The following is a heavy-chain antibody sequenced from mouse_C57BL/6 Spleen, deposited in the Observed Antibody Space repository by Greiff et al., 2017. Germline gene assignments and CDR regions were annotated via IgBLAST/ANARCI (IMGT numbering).Heavy chain of an antibody. Sequence: VQLKQSVAELVRPGASVKLSCTASGFTFKNTYMHWVKQRPEQGLEWIGRIDPANGNTKYAPKFQGKATITADTSSNTAYLQLSSLTSEDTAIYYCARSPSYDYPDYWGQGTTLTVSS. V-gene: IGHV14-3*01. CDR1: GFTFKNTY. J-gene: IGHJ2*01. CDR3: ARSPSYDYPDY. CDR2: IDPANGNT. D-gene: IGHD2-4*01.